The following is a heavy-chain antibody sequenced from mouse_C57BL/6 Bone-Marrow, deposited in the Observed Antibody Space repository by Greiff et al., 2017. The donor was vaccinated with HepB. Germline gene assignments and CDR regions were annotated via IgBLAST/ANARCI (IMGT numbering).Heavy chain of an antibody. CDR1: GYSFPSYY. Sequence: QLQQSGPELVKPGASVKISCKASGYSFPSYYIHWVKQRPGQGLEWIGWIYPGSGNTKYNEKFKGKATLTADTSSSTAYMQLSSLTSEDSAVYYCARAYYGSPWYFDVWGTGTTVTVSS. J-gene: IGHJ1*03. D-gene: IGHD1-1*01. V-gene: IGHV1-66*01. CDR2: IYPGSGNT. CDR3: ARAYYGSPWYFDV.